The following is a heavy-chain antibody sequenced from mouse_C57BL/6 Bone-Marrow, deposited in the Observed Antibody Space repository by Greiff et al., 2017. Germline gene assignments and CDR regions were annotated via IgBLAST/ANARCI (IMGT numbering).Heavy chain of an antibody. CDR1: GYTFTSYW. J-gene: IGHJ3*01. Sequence: QVQLQQPGAELVKPGASVKLSCKASGYTFTSYWMHWVKQRPGQGLEWIGMIHPNSGSTNYNEKFKSKATLTVDKSSSTAYMQLSSLTSEDAAVYYCARDSCYVDAYWGQGTLVTVSA. CDR3: ARDSCYVDAY. CDR2: IHPNSGST. D-gene: IGHD1-1*01. V-gene: IGHV1-64*01.